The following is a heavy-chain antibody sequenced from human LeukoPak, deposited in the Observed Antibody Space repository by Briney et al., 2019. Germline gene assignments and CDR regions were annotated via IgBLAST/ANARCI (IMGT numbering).Heavy chain of an antibody. V-gene: IGHV4-59*01. D-gene: IGHD3-9*01. CDR3: ARGFDGVAGWFDP. Sequence: SETLSLTCTVSGGSINNYYWSWIRQPPGKGLEWIGYISHRGSTKYNLSLKGRITMSVDTSKNQFSLKMSSVIATDTAVYYCARGFDGVAGWFDPWGQGTLVTVSS. CDR2: ISHRGST. CDR1: GGSINNYY. J-gene: IGHJ5*02.